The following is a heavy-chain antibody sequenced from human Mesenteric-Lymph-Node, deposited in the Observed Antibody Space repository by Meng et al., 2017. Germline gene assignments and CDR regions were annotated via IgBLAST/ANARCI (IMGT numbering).Heavy chain of an antibody. CDR3: ARVGWRQWSFDL. V-gene: IGHV4-30-4*01. CDR1: GGSFSSGDYS. CDR2: IYCSGST. D-gene: IGHD5-18*01. J-gene: IGHJ2*01. Sequence: QVQWQQSGPGLVKPSQTLSLPSTVSGGSFSSGDYSWSWIRQPPGKGLELIGHIYCSGSTSYNPSLKSRVTISVDTSNNQFSLKLSSVTAADTAVYYCARVGWRQWSFDLWGRGTLVTVSS.